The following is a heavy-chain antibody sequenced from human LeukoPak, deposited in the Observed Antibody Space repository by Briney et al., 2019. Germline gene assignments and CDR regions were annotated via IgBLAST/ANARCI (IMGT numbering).Heavy chain of an antibody. J-gene: IGHJ3*02. CDR2: IKRIADGGPT. Sequence: GGSLRLSCAASGFIISDAWMTWVRQAPRKELDWVGRIKRIADGGPTDYAAPVKGRFTISRDDSKNTLYLQMNSLKIEDTAVYYCSTNQALDIWGQGTKVTVSS. V-gene: IGHV3-15*01. CDR1: GFIISDAW. CDR3: STNQALDI.